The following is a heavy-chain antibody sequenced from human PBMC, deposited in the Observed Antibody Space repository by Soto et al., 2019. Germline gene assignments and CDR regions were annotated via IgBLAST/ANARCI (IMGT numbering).Heavy chain of an antibody. Sequence: EVQLVESGGGLVQPGRSLRLSCAASGFTFDDYAMHWVRQAPGKGLEWVSGISWNSGSIGYADSVKCRFTISRDNAKNSLYLQINSLRAEDTALYYCAKVSNSYCTAPLDYWGQGTLVTVSS. CDR1: GFTFDDYA. V-gene: IGHV3-9*01. D-gene: IGHD5-18*01. CDR2: ISWNSGSI. J-gene: IGHJ4*02. CDR3: AKVSNSYCTAPLDY.